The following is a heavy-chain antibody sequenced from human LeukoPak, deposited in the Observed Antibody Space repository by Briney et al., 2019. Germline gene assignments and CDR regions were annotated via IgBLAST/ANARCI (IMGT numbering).Heavy chain of an antibody. CDR3: ARDRSRWDLLPFDS. D-gene: IGHD1-26*01. CDR1: GGSISSRSYY. J-gene: IGHJ4*02. CDR2: IYYSGDT. V-gene: IGHV4-39*07. Sequence: SETLSLTCTVSGGSISSRSYYWGWIRQPPGKGLEWIANIYYSGDTYYNPSLKSRVTISVDTSKNQFSLKLSSVAAADTAVYYRARDRSRWDLLPFDSWGQGTLVTVSS.